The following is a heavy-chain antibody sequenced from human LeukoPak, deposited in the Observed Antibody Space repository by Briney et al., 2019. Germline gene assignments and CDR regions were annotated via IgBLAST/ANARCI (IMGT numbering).Heavy chain of an antibody. D-gene: IGHD3-9*01. CDR2: IYYSGST. V-gene: IGHV4-39*07. J-gene: IGHJ5*02. Sequence: PSETLSLTCTVSGGSISSYYWGWIRQPPGKGLEWIGSIYYSGSTYYNPSLKSRVTISVDTSKNQFSLKLSSVTAADTAVYYCARDSVLRYFDWLGTGRQRPNWFDPWGQGTLVTVSS. CDR3: ARDSVLRYFDWLGTGRQRPNWFDP. CDR1: GGSISSYY.